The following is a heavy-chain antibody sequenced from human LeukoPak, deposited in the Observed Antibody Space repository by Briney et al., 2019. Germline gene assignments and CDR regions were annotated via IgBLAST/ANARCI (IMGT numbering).Heavy chain of an antibody. CDR3: ARHKGVVVPAAQSSVWFDP. V-gene: IGHV4-34*01. CDR1: GGSFSGYY. J-gene: IGHJ5*02. Sequence: SETLSLTCAVYGGSFSGYYWSWIRQPPGKGLEWIGEINHSGSTNYNPSLKSRVTISVDTSKNQFSLKLSSVTAADTAVYYCARHKGVVVPAAQSSVWFDPWGQGTLVTVSS. D-gene: IGHD2-2*01. CDR2: INHSGST.